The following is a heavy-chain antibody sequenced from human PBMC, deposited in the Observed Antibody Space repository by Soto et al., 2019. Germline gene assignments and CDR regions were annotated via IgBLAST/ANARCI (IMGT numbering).Heavy chain of an antibody. CDR3: ARGGNTALAYYFCGMDV. D-gene: IGHD5-18*01. V-gene: IGHV4-59*01. J-gene: IGHJ6*02. CDR1: GDSISTYY. CDR2: IYYSGSP. Sequence: QVQLQESGPGLVKPSETLSLTCTVSGDSISTYYWTWIRQPPGKGLEWIGYIYYSGSPSYNPSLKGRVTISVDTSKNQFSLKVSSVTAADTAMYYCARGGNTALAYYFCGMDVWGQGTTVTVSS.